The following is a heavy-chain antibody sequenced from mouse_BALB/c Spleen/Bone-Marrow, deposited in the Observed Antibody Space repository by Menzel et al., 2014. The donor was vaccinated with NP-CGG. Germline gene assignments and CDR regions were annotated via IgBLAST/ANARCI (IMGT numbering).Heavy chain of an antibody. D-gene: IGHD2-14*01. J-gene: IGHJ2*01. CDR3: AREDFRYDSFDY. Sequence: VHLVESGPGLVAPSQSLSISCTVSGFSLISYGVHWVRQPPGKGLEWLGVIWAGGSTNYNSALMSRLSISKDNSKSQVFLKMNSLQTDDTAIYYCAREDFRYDSFDYWGQGTTLTVSS. V-gene: IGHV2-9*02. CDR2: IWAGGST. CDR1: GFSLISYG.